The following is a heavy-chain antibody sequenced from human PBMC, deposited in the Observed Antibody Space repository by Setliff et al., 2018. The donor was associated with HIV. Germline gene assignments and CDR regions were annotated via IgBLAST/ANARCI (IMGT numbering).Heavy chain of an antibody. CDR3: AREDYYYYGMDV. Sequence: SETLSLTCAVYGGSFRGYYWSWIRQPPGKGLEWTGEINHSGSTNYNPSLKSRVTISVDTSKSQFSLKLSSVTAADTAVYYCAREDYYYYGMDVWGQGTTVTVSS. CDR1: GGSFRGYY. J-gene: IGHJ6*02. CDR2: INHSGST. V-gene: IGHV4-34*01.